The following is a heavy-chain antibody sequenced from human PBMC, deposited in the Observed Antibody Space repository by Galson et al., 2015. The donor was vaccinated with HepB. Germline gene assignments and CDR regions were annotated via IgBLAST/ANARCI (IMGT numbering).Heavy chain of an antibody. D-gene: IGHD2-21*01. J-gene: IGHJ3*02. CDR2: IYPGDSGT. CDR3: ARRELAYCGGDCPLGAFDI. Sequence: QSGAEVKKPGESLKISCKGSGYSFTSYWIGWVRQMPGKGLEWMGIIYPGDSGTRYSPSFQGQVTISADKSISTAYLQWSSLKASDTAMYYCARRELAYCGGDCPLGAFDIWGQGTMVTVSS. V-gene: IGHV5-51*03. CDR1: GYSFTSYW.